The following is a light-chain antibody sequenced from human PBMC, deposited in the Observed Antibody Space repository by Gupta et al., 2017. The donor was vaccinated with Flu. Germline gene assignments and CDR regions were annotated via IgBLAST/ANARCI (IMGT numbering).Light chain of an antibody. CDR1: KLGDKY. Sequence: SYEVTQPPSVSVSPGQTASITCSGDKLGDKYASWYQQKPGQSPVLVIYQDSKRPSGTPERFSGSNSGNTATLTISGTQAMDEADYYCQAWDSGTCGFGGGTKLTVL. V-gene: IGLV3-1*01. J-gene: IGLJ2*01. CDR2: QDS. CDR3: QAWDSGTCG.